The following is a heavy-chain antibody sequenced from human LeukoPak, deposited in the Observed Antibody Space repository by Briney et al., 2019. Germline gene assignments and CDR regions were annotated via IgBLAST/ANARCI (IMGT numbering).Heavy chain of an antibody. D-gene: IGHD6-13*01. CDR1: GYTFTSYY. Sequence: GESLKISCQGSGYTFTSYYMHWVRQAPGQGLEWMGIINPSGGSTSYAQKFQGRVTMTRDTSTSTVYMELSSLRSEDTAVYYCARDGIAAAAPPDYWGQGTLVTVSS. CDR2: INPSGGST. V-gene: IGHV1-46*01. J-gene: IGHJ4*02. CDR3: ARDGIAAAAPPDY.